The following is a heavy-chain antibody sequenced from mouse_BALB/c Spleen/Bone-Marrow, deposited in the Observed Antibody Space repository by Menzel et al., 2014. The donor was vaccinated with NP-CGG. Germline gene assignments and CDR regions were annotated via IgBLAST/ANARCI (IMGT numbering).Heavy chain of an antibody. CDR2: INPSNGRS. V-gene: IGHV1S81*02. Sequence: VQLQQSGAELVKPGASVKLSCKASGYTFTSYWMHWVKQRPGQGLEWIGEINPSNGRSNYNEQFKSKATLTVDKSSTTAYMQVSSLTSEDCAVYYCARDPGREGAYWGQGTLVTVSA. J-gene: IGHJ3*01. CDR1: GYTFTSYW. CDR3: ARDPGREGAY.